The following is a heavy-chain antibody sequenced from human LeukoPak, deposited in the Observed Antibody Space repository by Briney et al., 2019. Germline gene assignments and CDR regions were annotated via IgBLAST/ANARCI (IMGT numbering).Heavy chain of an antibody. CDR2: IYPGDSDT. CDR3: ARRMAVADGDGMDV. Sequence: GESLKISCKGSGYSFTSYWIGWVRQMPGKGLEWMGIIYPGDSDTRYSPSFQGQITISVDKSITTAYLKWSSLKASDTAMYYYARRMAVADGDGMDVWGQGTTVTVSS. D-gene: IGHD6-19*01. J-gene: IGHJ6*02. CDR1: GYSFTSYW. V-gene: IGHV5-51*01.